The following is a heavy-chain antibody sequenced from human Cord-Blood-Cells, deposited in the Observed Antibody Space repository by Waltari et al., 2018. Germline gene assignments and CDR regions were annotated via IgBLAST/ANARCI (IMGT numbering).Heavy chain of an antibody. J-gene: IGHJ3*02. D-gene: IGHD2-2*01. CDR3: ARPYYCSSTSCYPEKLGAFDI. V-gene: IGHV4-39*01. CDR1: GGSISSSSYY. CDR2: IYYSGTT. Sequence: QLQLQESGPGLVKPSETLSLTCTVSGGSISSSSYYWGWIRQPPGKGLEWIGSIYYSGTTYFNPALKRRVTIAVDTSKNHFSLKLSSVTAADTAVYYCARPYYCSSTSCYPEKLGAFDIWGQGTMVTVSS.